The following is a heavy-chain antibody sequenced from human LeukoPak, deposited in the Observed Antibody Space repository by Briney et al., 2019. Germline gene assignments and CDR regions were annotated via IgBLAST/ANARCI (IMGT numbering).Heavy chain of an antibody. Sequence: GGSLRLSCAASGFTSASYATYWVRQAPGKGLEWVSGISGSGGSTFYADSVKGRFTISRDNSENTVYLQMNSLRADDTAVYYCAKTTAGYSSGRYPGWPVDYWGQGTLVTVSS. CDR1: GFTSASYA. CDR2: ISGSGGST. J-gene: IGHJ4*02. CDR3: AKTTAGYSSGRYPGWPVDY. V-gene: IGHV3-23*01. D-gene: IGHD6-19*01.